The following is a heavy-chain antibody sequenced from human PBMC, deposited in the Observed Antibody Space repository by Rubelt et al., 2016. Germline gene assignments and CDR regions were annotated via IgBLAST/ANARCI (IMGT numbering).Heavy chain of an antibody. CDR2: INSDGSGA. D-gene: IGHD6-13*01. J-gene: IGHJ4*02. CDR3: ATAPAAVLDY. CDR1: GFTFSSYW. Sequence: EVQLVESGGGLVQPGGSLRLSCATSGFTFSSYWMHWVRQAPGKGLVWVSRINSDGSGASYADSVKGRFAISRDSSKNTLYLQMNSLRVEDTAVYHCATAPAAVLDYWGLGMLVTVSS. V-gene: IGHV3-74*01.